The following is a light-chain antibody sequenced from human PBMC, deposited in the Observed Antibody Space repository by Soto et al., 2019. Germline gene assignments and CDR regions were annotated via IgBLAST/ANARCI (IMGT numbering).Light chain of an antibody. CDR2: SAS. Sequence: DIQMTQFPSSLSASVGDRVTITCRASQGIGNDLGWYQHKPGKAPKRLIFSASTLDSGVPSRFSGGGFGTEFTLTISSLQPEDFAPYYCLHHYNYPLTLGGGTKVEIK. CDR3: LHHYNYPLT. J-gene: IGKJ4*01. CDR1: QGIGND. V-gene: IGKV1-17*01.